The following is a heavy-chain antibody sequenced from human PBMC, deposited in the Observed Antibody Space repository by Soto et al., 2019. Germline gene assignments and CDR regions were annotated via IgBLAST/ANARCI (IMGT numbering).Heavy chain of an antibody. J-gene: IGHJ4*02. Sequence: XXSLRLSFAASGFTFSTYTMHWVLQAPGKGLEWVAGIFPGGSTYYANSVKGRFTISRDHSQSSVFLQMSSLRDEDTAVYYCAKDRQPDGIWTFDLWGQGTLVTVSS. CDR3: AKDRQPDGIWTFDL. CDR2: IFPGGST. CDR1: GFTFSTYT. V-gene: IGHV3-23*03. D-gene: IGHD3-9*01.